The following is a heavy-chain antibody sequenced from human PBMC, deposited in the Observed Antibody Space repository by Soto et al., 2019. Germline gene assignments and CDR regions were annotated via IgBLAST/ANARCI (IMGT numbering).Heavy chain of an antibody. V-gene: IGHV4-34*01. D-gene: IGHD1-1*01. Sequence: SETLSLTCAVYGGSFSGYYWSWIRQPPGKGLEWIGEINHSGSTNYNPSLKSRVTISVDTSKNQFSLKLSSVTAADTAVYYCARQVAQLRGMDVWGQGTTVTVSS. CDR3: ARQVAQLRGMDV. CDR2: INHSGST. CDR1: GGSFSGYY. J-gene: IGHJ6*02.